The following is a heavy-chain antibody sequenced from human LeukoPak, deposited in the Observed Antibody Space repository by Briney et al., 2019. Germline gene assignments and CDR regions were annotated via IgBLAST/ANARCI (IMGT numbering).Heavy chain of an antibody. V-gene: IGHV3-21*01. CDR3: ASFLANDWFDP. CDR1: GFTFSSYS. J-gene: IGHJ5*02. CDR2: ISSSSSYI. D-gene: IGHD2/OR15-2a*01. Sequence: GGSLRLSCAASGFTFSSYSMNWVRQAPGKGLEWVSSISSSSSYIYYADSVKGRFTISRDNAKNSLYLQMNSLRAEDTAVYYCASFLANDWFDPWGQGTPVTVSS.